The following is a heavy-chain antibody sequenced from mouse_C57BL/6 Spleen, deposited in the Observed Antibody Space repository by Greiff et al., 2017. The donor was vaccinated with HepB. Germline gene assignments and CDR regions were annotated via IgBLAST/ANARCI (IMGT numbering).Heavy chain of an antibody. V-gene: IGHV1-42*01. CDR3: ARRYYGGFAY. J-gene: IGHJ3*01. Sequence: VQLQQSGPELVKPGASVKISCKASGYSFTGYYMNWVKQSPEKSLEWIGEINPSTGGTTYNQKFKAKATLTVDKSSSTAYMQLKSLTSEDSAVYYCARRYYGGFAYWGQGTLVTVSA. CDR1: GYSFTGYY. D-gene: IGHD1-1*01. CDR2: INPSTGGT.